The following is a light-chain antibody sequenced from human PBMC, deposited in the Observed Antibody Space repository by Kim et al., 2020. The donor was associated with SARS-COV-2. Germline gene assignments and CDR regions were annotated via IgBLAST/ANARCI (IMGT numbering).Light chain of an antibody. Sequence: GQSVTISCTGTHSDVGRFNYVSWYQNHPGRAPKLMIYEVSRRPSGVPERFSGSKSGNTASLTVSGLQAEDEADYYCSSYTDSNTLIFGGGTKVTVL. CDR3: SSYTDSNTLI. CDR2: EVS. V-gene: IGLV2-8*01. CDR1: HSDVGRFNY. J-gene: IGLJ6*01.